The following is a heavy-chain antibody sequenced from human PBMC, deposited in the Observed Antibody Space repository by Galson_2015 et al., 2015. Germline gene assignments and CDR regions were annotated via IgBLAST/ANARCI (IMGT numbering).Heavy chain of an antibody. V-gene: IGHV4-59*12. CDR1: GGSISNYY. CDR3: ARESYNSGWFDY. Sequence: SETLSLTRTVSGGSISNYYWSWIRQPPGKGLEWIGYFYYSGTTDYNPSLKSRVTISVDTSKNQISLKLRSVTAADTAVYYCARESYNSGWFDYWGQGTLVTVSS. D-gene: IGHD6-19*01. J-gene: IGHJ4*02. CDR2: FYYSGTT.